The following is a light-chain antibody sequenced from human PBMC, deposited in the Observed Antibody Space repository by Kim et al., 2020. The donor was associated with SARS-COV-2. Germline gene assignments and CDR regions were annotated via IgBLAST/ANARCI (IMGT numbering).Light chain of an antibody. V-gene: IGLV2-14*03. CDR1: SSDVVGYKY. Sequence: GPAITIYSTGTSSDVVGYKYVSWYQQHPGEAPELIIYDVTHRPSGMSNRFSGFKSGNTAYLTISGLQAEDEADYYCISFTSSRTVIFGGGTQLTVL. CDR2: DVT. J-gene: IGLJ2*01. CDR3: ISFTSSRTVI.